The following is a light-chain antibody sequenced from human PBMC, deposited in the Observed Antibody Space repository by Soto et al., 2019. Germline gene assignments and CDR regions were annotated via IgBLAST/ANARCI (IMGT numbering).Light chain of an antibody. CDR1: QSVSSK. CDR2: DAS. J-gene: IGKJ1*01. V-gene: IGKV3-15*01. CDR3: QQYTTWLWT. Sequence: EIVMTQSPATLSVSPGERATLSCRASQSVSSKLAWHQQKPGQAPRLLIYDASTRAPGIPARFSGSGSGTEFTLTISSLQSEDSAIYYCQQYTTWLWTFGQGTKLEFK.